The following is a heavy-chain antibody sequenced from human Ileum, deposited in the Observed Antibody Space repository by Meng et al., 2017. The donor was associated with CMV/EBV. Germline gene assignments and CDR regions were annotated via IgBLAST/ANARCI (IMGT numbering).Heavy chain of an antibody. V-gene: IGHV4-4*07. CDR2: INAGGST. Sequence: VQLQGSGPGPVKPPETLSRSCSCPCGPYSTYYWTRVGQPAGKGLEWIGRINAGGSTNDNPSLQSRVTMSVDTSKNQFSLKVTSVTAADTAVYYCAREENTVNQFEYWGQGTLVTVSS. CDR1: CGPYSTYY. CDR3: AREENTVNQFEY. D-gene: IGHD4-17*01. J-gene: IGHJ4*02.